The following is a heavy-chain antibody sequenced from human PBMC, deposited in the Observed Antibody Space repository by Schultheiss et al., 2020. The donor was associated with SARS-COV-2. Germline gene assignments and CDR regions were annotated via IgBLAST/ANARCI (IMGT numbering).Heavy chain of an antibody. J-gene: IGHJ4*02. V-gene: IGHV3-23*01. CDR2: ISGSGGST. CDR1: GFTFSSYA. D-gene: IGHD3-22*01. Sequence: GESLKISCAASGFTFSSYAMSWVRQAPGKGLEWVSAISGSGGSTYYADSVKGRFTISRDNAKNSLYLQMNSLGAEDTAVYYCARARYYDSSGYPDYWGQGTLVTVSS. CDR3: ARARYYDSSGYPDY.